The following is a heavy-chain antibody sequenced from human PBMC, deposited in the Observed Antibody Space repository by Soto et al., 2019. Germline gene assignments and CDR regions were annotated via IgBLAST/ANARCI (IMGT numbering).Heavy chain of an antibody. CDR3: ARDKYCSSTSCYNWFDP. Sequence: GDSLMVSCKASGYPFSSSGISWVRQAPGQGLEWMGWISAYNGNTNYAQKLQGRVTMTTDTSTSTAYMELRSLRSDDTAVYYCARDKYCSSTSCYNWFDPWGQGTLVTVPS. V-gene: IGHV1-18*04. D-gene: IGHD2-2*01. J-gene: IGHJ5*02. CDR1: GYPFSSSG. CDR2: ISAYNGNT.